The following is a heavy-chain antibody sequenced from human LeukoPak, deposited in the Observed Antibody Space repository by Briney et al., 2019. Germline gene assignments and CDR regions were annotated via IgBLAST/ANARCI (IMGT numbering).Heavy chain of an antibody. Sequence: GGSLRLSCAASGFTFSSYWMSWVRQAPGKELEWVSVMYSGGTAFYSDSMKGRFTISRDNSKNTLYLQMNSLREEDTAVYYCAKDKIGVRPGSLDYWGQGTLVTVSS. V-gene: IGHV3-66*01. CDR3: AKDKIGVRPGSLDY. J-gene: IGHJ4*02. D-gene: IGHD6-6*01. CDR1: GFTFSSYW. CDR2: MYSGGTA.